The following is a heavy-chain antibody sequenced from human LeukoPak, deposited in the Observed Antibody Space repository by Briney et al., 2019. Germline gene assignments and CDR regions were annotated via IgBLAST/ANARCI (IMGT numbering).Heavy chain of an antibody. CDR2: TYYSGNT. Sequence: SQTLSLTCTVSGGSFSNATYYWTWFRQHPGTGLEWIGYTYYSGNTHYNPSLKSRLTISVDTSKNQFSLNLTSLTAADTAVYFCARGTLGGAGRYFDYWGQGALVTVSS. CDR1: GGSFSNATYY. J-gene: IGHJ4*02. V-gene: IGHV4-31*03. D-gene: IGHD1-26*01. CDR3: ARGTLGGAGRYFDY.